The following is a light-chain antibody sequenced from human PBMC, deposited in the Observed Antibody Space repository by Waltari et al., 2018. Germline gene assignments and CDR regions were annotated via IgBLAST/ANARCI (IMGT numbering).Light chain of an antibody. CDR3: QQYHNWWT. V-gene: IGKV3-15*01. Sequence: EIVMTQSPATLSVSPGERATLSCRASESVRSHLAWFQQKPGQAPRLLVYHASTRATGIPGRFSGSGSGTEFTLTISSLQSEDFAVYYCQQYHNWWTLGQGTKVEVK. CDR1: ESVRSH. CDR2: HAS. J-gene: IGKJ1*01.